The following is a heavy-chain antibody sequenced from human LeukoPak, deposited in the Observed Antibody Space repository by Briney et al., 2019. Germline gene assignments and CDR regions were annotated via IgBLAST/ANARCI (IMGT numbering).Heavy chain of an antibody. D-gene: IGHD6-13*01. V-gene: IGHV1-8*01. CDR1: GYTFTSYD. J-gene: IGHJ4*02. CDR3: ARGWAAAGDFDY. Sequence: ASVKVSCKASGYTFTSYDINWVRQATGQGLEWMGWMNPNSGNTGYAQKFQGRVTMTRNTSISTAYMELSSLRSEDTAVYYCARGWAAAGDFDYWGQGTLVTVSS. CDR2: MNPNSGNT.